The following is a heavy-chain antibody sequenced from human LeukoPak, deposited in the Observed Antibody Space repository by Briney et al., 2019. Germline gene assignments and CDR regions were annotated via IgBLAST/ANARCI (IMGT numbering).Heavy chain of an antibody. Sequence: SVKVSCKASGGTFSSYAISWVRQATGQGLEWMGGIIPIFGTANYAQKFQGRVTITADESTSTAYMELSSLRSEDTAVYYCARAKPYYDSSGYYSLGYWGQGTLVTVSS. D-gene: IGHD3-22*01. J-gene: IGHJ4*02. V-gene: IGHV1-69*13. CDR3: ARAKPYYDSSGYYSLGY. CDR1: GGTFSSYA. CDR2: IIPIFGTA.